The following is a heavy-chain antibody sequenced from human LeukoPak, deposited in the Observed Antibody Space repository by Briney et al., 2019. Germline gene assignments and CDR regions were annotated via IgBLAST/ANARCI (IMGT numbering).Heavy chain of an antibody. J-gene: IGHJ6*03. CDR3: ARGSARYCSGGSCPRYYYYMDV. Sequence: SETLSLTCSVSGGSISNSNFYWGWVRQPPGKGLEWIGEINHSGSTNYNPSLKSRVTISVDTSKNQFSLKLSSVTAADTAVYYCARGSARYCSGGSCPRYYYYMDVWGKGTTVTVSS. CDR1: GGSISNSNFY. D-gene: IGHD2-15*01. V-gene: IGHV4-39*07. CDR2: INHSGST.